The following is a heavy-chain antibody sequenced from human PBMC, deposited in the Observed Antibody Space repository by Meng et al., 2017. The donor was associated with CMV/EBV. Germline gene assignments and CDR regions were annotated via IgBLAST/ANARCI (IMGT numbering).Heavy chain of an antibody. Sequence: SETLSLTCTVSGGSISSSSYYWGWIRQPPGKGLEWIGSIYYSGSTYYNPSLKSRVTISVDTSKNQFSLKLSSVTAADTAVYYCARDFGARDYWGQGTLVTVSS. J-gene: IGHJ4*02. CDR1: GGSISSSSYY. CDR2: IYYSGST. D-gene: IGHD3-16*01. CDR3: ARDFGARDY. V-gene: IGHV4-39*07.